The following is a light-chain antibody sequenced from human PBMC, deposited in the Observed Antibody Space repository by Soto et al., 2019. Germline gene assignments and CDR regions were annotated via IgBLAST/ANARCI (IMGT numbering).Light chain of an antibody. CDR2: EVS. J-gene: IGLJ2*01. CDR3: SSYTSSTTLVV. Sequence: QSVLTQPASVSGTPGQSITISCTGSSSDVGYHNYISWYQHHPGKAPKVLIYEVSNRPSGVSDRFSGSKSRNTASLTISGLQPEDAADYYCSSYTSSTTLVVFGGGTKLTVL. CDR1: SSDVGYHNY. V-gene: IGLV2-14*01.